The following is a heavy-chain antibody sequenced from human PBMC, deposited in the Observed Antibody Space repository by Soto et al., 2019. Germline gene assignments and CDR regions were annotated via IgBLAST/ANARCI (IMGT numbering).Heavy chain of an antibody. CDR1: GFTFNMYA. CDR2: IGGSGANT. CDR3: ARTITGYFWAGAY. D-gene: IGHD5-12*01. V-gene: IGHV3-23*01. J-gene: IGHJ4*02. Sequence: EVQLSESGGGLAQPGGSLRLSCAASGFTFNMYAISWVRQAPGKGLEWVAGIGGSGANTYYADFVKGRFNIPRDNPKNTLYLQMDSLRAEDTATYYCARTITGYFWAGAYWGQGTLVTVSS.